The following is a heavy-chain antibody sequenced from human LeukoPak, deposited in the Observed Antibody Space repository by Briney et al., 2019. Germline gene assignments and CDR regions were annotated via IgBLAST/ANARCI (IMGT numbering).Heavy chain of an antibody. CDR3: ARSSWPYYYYMDV. V-gene: IGHV4-39*07. Sequence: PSETLSLTCTVSGGSISSSSYYWGWIRQPPGKGLEWIGSIYYSGSTYYNPSLKSRVTISVDTSKNQFSLKLSSVTAADTAVYYCARSSWPYYYYMDVWGKGTTVTVSS. CDR1: GGSISSSSYY. D-gene: IGHD6-13*01. CDR2: IYYSGST. J-gene: IGHJ6*03.